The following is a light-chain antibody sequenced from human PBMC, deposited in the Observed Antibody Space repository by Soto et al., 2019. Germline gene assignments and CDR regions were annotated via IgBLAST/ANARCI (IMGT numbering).Light chain of an antibody. CDR2: DVS. CDR1: SSDVGGYDY. Sequence: QSVLTQPRSVSGSPGQSVTISCTGTSSDVGGYDYVSWHQHHPGKAPKLMIYDVSKRPSGVPDRFSGSKSGNTASLTISGLQAEDEADYYCCSYAGTYTLYVFGTGTKLTVL. CDR3: CSYAGTYTLYV. V-gene: IGLV2-11*01. J-gene: IGLJ1*01.